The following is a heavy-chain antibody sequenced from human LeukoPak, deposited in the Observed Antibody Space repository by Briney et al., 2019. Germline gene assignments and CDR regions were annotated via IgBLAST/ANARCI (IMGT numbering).Heavy chain of an antibody. D-gene: IGHD3-16*01. V-gene: IGHV3-7*01. Sequence: SGGSLRLSCAASGFTFRPYWMAWVRQAPGRGLEWVATITGDGSKVYYVDSVKGRFTISRDNARNSLYLQMNSLRVEDTTVYYCARENWGTFDYWGQGTLVTVSS. CDR1: GFTFRPYW. J-gene: IGHJ4*02. CDR3: ARENWGTFDY. CDR2: ITGDGSKV.